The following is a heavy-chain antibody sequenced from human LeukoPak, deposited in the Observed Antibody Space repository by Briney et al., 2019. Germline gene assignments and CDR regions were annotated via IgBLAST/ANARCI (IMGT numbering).Heavy chain of an antibody. Sequence: PGGSLRLSCAASGFTFSNYAVNWVRQAPGKGLEWVAVISYDETTKHYADSLKGRFTISRDNSKNTLYLQMNTLRDEDAAVYYCARGRLARPKNYDYVWGSAHFPLRHLAFDIWGQGTMVTVSS. J-gene: IGHJ3*02. D-gene: IGHD3-16*01. CDR3: ARGRLARPKNYDYVWGSAHFPLRHLAFDI. CDR1: GFTFSNYA. V-gene: IGHV3-30-3*01. CDR2: ISYDETTK.